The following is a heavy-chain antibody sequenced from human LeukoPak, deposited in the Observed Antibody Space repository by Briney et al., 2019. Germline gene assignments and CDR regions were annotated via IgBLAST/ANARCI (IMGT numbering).Heavy chain of an antibody. Sequence: SETLSLTCAVSGYSISSGYYWGWIRQPPREGLEWIGSIYHSGSTYYNPSLKSRVTISVDTSKNQFSLKLSSVTAADTAVYYCARGWFGELSAWFDPGGQGTLVTVSS. CDR1: GYSISSGYY. D-gene: IGHD3-10*01. CDR2: IYHSGST. V-gene: IGHV4-38-2*01. CDR3: ARGWFGELSAWFDP. J-gene: IGHJ5*02.